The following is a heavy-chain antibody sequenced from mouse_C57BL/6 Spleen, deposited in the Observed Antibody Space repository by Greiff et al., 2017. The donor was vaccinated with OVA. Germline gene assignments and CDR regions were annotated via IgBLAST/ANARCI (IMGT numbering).Heavy chain of an antibody. D-gene: IGHD3-2*02. CDR3: ASPWTAQARFAY. J-gene: IGHJ3*01. Sequence: EVQLVESGPGLVKPSQSLSLTCSVTGYSITSGYYWNWIRQFPGNKLEWMCYISYDGSNNYNPSLKNRISITRDTSKNQFFLKLNSVTTEDTATYYCASPWTAQARFAYWGQGTLVTVSA. CDR2: ISYDGSN. CDR1: GYSITSGYY. V-gene: IGHV3-6*01.